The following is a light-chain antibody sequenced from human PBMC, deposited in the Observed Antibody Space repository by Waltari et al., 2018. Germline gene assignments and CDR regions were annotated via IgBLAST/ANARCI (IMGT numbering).Light chain of an antibody. Sequence: SYDLTQPPSVSVSPGQTASITCSGDKLENKYVCWLQQKPGQSPMVVIYEDNKRPSGIPGRCPGSNAGNTATLTISGTQAMDEAAYYCQSWDINTVVFGGGTKLTVV. J-gene: IGLJ2*01. CDR1: KLENKY. CDR3: QSWDINTVV. V-gene: IGLV3-1*01. CDR2: EDN.